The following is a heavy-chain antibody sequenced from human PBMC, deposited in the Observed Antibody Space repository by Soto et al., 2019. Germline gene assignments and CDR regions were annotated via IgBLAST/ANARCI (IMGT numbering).Heavy chain of an antibody. J-gene: IGHJ4*02. CDR2: IWYDGSNK. V-gene: IGHV3-33*01. D-gene: IGHD1-26*01. CDR3: ARGRRSLDY. CDR1: GFTFSSYG. Sequence: QVQLVESGGGVVQPGRSLRLSCAASGFTFSSYGMHWVRQAPGKGLEWVAVIWYDGSNKYYADSVKGRFTISRDNSKNTLYLQMNSLRAEDTTVYYCARGRRSLDYWGQGTLVTVSS.